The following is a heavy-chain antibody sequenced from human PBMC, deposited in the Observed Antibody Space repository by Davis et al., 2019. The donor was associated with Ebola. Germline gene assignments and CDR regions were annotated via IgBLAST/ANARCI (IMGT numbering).Heavy chain of an antibody. J-gene: IGHJ3*01. Sequence: AASVKVSCKASGYTFTSYGISCVRHAFRHGLEWICWISAYNGKANYAQKFQGRVTITTDTSTNTAYMELGSLTSEDTAVYYCARAKGIAVTLVPFDFWGQGTMVTVSS. CDR1: GYTFTSYG. D-gene: IGHD6-19*01. CDR3: ARAKGIAVTLVPFDF. CDR2: ISAYNGKA. V-gene: IGHV1-18*01.